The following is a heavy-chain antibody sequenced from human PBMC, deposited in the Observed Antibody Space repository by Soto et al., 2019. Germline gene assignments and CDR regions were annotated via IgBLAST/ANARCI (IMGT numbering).Heavy chain of an antibody. CDR1: GGSISSGGYY. Sequence: QVQLQESGPGLVKPSQTLYLTCTVSGGSISSGGYYWNWIRQHPGKGLEWIVYIYYIGRTYYNPSLKSRVTIALDTYKNQFSLKLSSVTAADTAVYYCARSVFPWGQGTLVTVSS. CDR2: IYYIGRT. J-gene: IGHJ5*02. CDR3: ARSVFP. V-gene: IGHV4-31*03.